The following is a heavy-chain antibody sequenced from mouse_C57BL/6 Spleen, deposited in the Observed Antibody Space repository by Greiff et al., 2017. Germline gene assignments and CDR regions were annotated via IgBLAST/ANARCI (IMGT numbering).Heavy chain of an antibody. D-gene: IGHD4-1*01. J-gene: IGHJ2*01. CDR2: IDPEDGET. CDR1: GFNIKDYY. CDR3: VLLGQDFDY. Sequence: VQLQQSGAELVKPGASVKLSCTASGFNIKDYYMHWVKQRTEQGLEWIGRIDPEDGETKYAPKVKGKATITADKSSNTAYLQLSSLTSEDTAVYYCVLLGQDFDYWGQGTTLTVSS. V-gene: IGHV14-2*01.